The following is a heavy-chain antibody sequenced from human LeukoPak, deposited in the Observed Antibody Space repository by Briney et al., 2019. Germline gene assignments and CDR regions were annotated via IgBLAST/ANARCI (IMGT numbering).Heavy chain of an antibody. CDR3: ARDGSRRHIVVVVAANYYGMDV. CDR1: GFTFSSYS. Sequence: GGSLRLSCAASGFTFSSYSMNWVRQAPGKGLEWVSSISSSSSYIYYADSVKGRFTISRDNAKNSLYLQMNSLRAEDTAVYYCARDGSRRHIVVVVAANYYGMDVWGQGTTVTVSS. J-gene: IGHJ6*02. D-gene: IGHD2-15*01. CDR2: ISSSSSYI. V-gene: IGHV3-21*01.